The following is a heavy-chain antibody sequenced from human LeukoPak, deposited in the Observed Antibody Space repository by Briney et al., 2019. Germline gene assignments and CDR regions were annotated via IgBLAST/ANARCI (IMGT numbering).Heavy chain of an antibody. CDR1: GFTFSSYA. J-gene: IGHJ3*02. V-gene: IGHV3-7*01. Sequence: PGGSLRLSCAASGFTFSSYAMSWVRQAPGKGLEWVANIKQDGSEKYYVDSVKGRFTISRDNAKNSLYLQMNSLRAEDTAVYYCARDGDYTLQLGDAFDIWGQGTMVTVSS. CDR2: IKQDGSEK. D-gene: IGHD4-17*01. CDR3: ARDGDYTLQLGDAFDI.